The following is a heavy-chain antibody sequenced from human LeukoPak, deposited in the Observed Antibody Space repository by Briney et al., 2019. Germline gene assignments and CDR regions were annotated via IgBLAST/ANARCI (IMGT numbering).Heavy chain of an antibody. CDR3: ASGVYHDRNAYYSGGWYYFDY. CDR1: GGTFSNYT. CDR2: IIPISGST. D-gene: IGHD3-22*01. J-gene: IGHJ4*02. V-gene: IGHV1-69*05. Sequence: SVKVSCKSSGGTFSNYTITWVRQAPGQGLEGMGGIIPISGSTNHAQKFKGRVTSNTAPATLADYMELSGLRSEDTAVYYCASGVYHDRNAYYSGGWYYFDYWGQGTLVTVSS.